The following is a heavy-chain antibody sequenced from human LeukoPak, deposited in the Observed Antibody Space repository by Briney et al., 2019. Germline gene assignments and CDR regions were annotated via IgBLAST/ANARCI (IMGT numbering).Heavy chain of an antibody. D-gene: IGHD3-22*01. CDR3: ARQTYYYDGSGYYYGRFDP. CDR1: GGSISSSSYY. CDR2: IYYSGST. Sequence: SETLSLTCTVSGGSISSSSYYWGWIRQPPGKGLEWIGSIYYSGSTYYNPSLKSRVTISVDTSKNQFSLKLSSVTAADTAVYYCARQTYYYDGSGYYYGRFDPWGQGTLVTVSS. J-gene: IGHJ5*02. V-gene: IGHV4-39*01.